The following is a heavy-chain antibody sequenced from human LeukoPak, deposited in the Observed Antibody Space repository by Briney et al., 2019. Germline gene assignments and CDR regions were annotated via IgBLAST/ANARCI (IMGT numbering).Heavy chain of an antibody. CDR3: ARLDSHLAGDAFDI. Sequence: SETLSLTCTVSGGSISSYYWSWVRQPPGKGLEWIGYIYYSGSTNYNPSLKSRVTISVDTSKSQFSLKLSSVPAADTAVYYCARLDSHLAGDAFDIWGQGTMVTVSS. CDR1: GGSISSYY. D-gene: IGHD3-9*01. V-gene: IGHV4-59*08. CDR2: IYYSGST. J-gene: IGHJ3*02.